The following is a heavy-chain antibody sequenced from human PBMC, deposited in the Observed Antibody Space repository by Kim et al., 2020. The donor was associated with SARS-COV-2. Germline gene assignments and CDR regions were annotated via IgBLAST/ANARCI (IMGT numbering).Heavy chain of an antibody. V-gene: IGHV4-59*13. CDR3: ARGKRPDY. CDR2: IYYSGST. CDR1: GGSISSYY. Sequence: SETLSLTCTVSGGSISSYYWSWIRQPPGKGLEWIGYIYYSGSTNYNPSLKSRVTISVDTAKNQFSLKLSSVTAADTAVYYCARGKRPDYWGQGTLVTVSS. J-gene: IGHJ4*02.